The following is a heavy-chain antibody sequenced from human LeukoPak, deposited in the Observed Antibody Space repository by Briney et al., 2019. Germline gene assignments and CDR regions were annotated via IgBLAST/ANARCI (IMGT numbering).Heavy chain of an antibody. CDR1: GYTFISYG. J-gene: IGHJ4*02. V-gene: IGHV1-18*01. CDR2: ISAYNGNT. Sequence: ASVKVSCMASGYTFISYGIRWVRQAPGQGLEWMAWISAYNGNTNYAQKLQGRVTMTPDTSTSTAYMELRSLRSDDTAVYYCARDSPHHGYSYAPPDYWGQGTLVTVSS. CDR3: ARDSPHHGYSYAPPDY. D-gene: IGHD5-18*01.